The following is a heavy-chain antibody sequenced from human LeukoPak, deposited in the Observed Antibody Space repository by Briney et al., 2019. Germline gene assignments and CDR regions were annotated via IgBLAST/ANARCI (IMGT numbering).Heavy chain of an antibody. D-gene: IGHD2-2*01. CDR1: GYTFTSYD. CDR3: AREGADCSSTSCYSARNWFDP. CDR2: MNPNSGNT. Sequence: ASVKVSCKASGYTFTSYDINWVRQATGQGLKLMGWMNPNSGNTGYAQKFQGRVTITSNTSISTAYMELSSLRSEDTAVYYCAREGADCSSTSCYSARNWFDPWGQGTLVTVSS. V-gene: IGHV1-8*03. J-gene: IGHJ5*02.